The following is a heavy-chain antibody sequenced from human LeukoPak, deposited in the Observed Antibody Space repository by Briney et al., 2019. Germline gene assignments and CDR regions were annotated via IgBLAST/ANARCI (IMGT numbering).Heavy chain of an antibody. J-gene: IGHJ4*02. V-gene: IGHV3-66*01. D-gene: IGHD1-26*01. Sequence: GGSLRLSCAASGFTVSSNYMSWVRQAPGKGLEWVSVIYSGGSTYYADSVKGRFTISRDNSKNTLYLRMNSLRAEDTAVYYCARDPVIPYATSDYWGQGTLVTVSS. CDR1: GFTVSSNY. CDR3: ARDPVIPYATSDY. CDR2: IYSGGST.